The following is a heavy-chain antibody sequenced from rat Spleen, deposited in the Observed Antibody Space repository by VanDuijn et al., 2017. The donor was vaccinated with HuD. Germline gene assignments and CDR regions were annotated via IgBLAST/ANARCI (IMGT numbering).Heavy chain of an antibody. Sequence: EVQLVESGGGLVQPGRPLKISCTDSGLNFSNYDMAWVRQAPTKGLEWLASISTGGDNTYYRDSVKGRFTISRDDAKNTQYLQMDSLRSEDTATYYGARHGGLRNWFAYWGQGTLVTVSS. CDR1: GLNFSNYD. CDR3: ARHGGLRNWFAY. CDR2: ISTGGDNT. J-gene: IGHJ3*01. D-gene: IGHD4-1*01. V-gene: IGHV5S13*01.